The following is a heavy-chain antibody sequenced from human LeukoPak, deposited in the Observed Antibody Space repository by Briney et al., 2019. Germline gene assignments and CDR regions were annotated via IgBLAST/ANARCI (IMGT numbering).Heavy chain of an antibody. CDR1: GFTFSSYG. J-gene: IGHJ4*02. V-gene: IGHV3-33*01. Sequence: GGSLRLSCAASGFTFSSYGMHWVRQAPGKGLEWVAVIWYDGSNKYYADSVKGRFTISRDNSKNTLYLQMNSLRAEDTAVYYCARSATVTTLPFDSWGQGTLVTVSS. CDR2: IWYDGSNK. D-gene: IGHD4-17*01. CDR3: ARSATVTTLPFDS.